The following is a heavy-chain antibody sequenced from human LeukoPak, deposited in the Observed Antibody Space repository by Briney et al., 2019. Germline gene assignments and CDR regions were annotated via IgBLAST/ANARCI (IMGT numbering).Heavy chain of an antibody. V-gene: IGHV3-48*04. J-gene: IGHJ4*02. Sequence: GGSLRLSCTASGFPFIEYSMNWVRQAPGKGLEWISYIGISSGNTKYADSVKGRFTISADNAKNSLYLQMNSLRVEDTAVYYCAREGGYCSGGSCRFFDYWGQGTLVTVSS. D-gene: IGHD2-15*01. CDR3: AREGGYCSGGSCRFFDY. CDR2: IGISSGNT. CDR1: GFPFIEYS.